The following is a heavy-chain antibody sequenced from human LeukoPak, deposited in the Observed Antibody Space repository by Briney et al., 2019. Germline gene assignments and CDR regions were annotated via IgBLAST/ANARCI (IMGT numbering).Heavy chain of an antibody. V-gene: IGHV4-4*09. CDR2: IYASGTT. Sequence: SSETLSLTCTVSGGSISSNCWSWIRQPPGKGLEWIGCIYASGTTNYNPSLTGRLAISIDTSNNRFSLTVTSVTAADTAAYFCGGRGFWGQGTLVTVSS. CDR1: GGSISSNC. D-gene: IGHD3-10*01. J-gene: IGHJ4*02. CDR3: GGRGF.